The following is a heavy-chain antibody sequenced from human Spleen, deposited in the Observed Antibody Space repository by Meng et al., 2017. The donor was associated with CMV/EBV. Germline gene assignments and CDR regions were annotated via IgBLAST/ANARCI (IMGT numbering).Heavy chain of an antibody. D-gene: IGHD2/OR15-2a*01. CDR3: ARLEQFYSDPYYYYGMDV. J-gene: IGHJ6*02. Sequence: SETLSLTCTVPGGSISSYYWSWIRQPPGKGLEWIGYIYYGGSTNYSPSLKSRVTISADTSKNQFSLKLSSVTAADTAVYYCARLEQFYSDPYYYYGMDVWGQGTTVTVSS. V-gene: IGHV4-59*01. CDR1: GGSISSYY. CDR2: IYYGGST.